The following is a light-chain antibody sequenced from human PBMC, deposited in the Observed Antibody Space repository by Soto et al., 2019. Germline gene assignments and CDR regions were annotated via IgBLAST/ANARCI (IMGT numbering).Light chain of an antibody. J-gene: IGKJ1*01. CDR2: GAS. V-gene: IGKV3-20*01. CDR3: QQYGSSLWT. Sequence: EIVLTQSPGTLSLSPGERATLSCRASQSVSSSYLAWYQQKPGQAPRLLIYGASSRATGIPDRFSGSGSATDFTLTISRLEPEDFAVDYCQQYGSSLWTFGQGTKVEIK. CDR1: QSVSSSY.